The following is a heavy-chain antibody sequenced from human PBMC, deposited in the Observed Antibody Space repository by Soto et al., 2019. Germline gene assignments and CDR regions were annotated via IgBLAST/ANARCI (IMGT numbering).Heavy chain of an antibody. J-gene: IGHJ4*02. D-gene: IGHD6-13*01. CDR3: ARSLYTSSWYAGY. CDR1: GYSIGGGYY. CDR2: VYHSGTT. V-gene: IGHV4-38-2*01. Sequence: SETLSLTCAVSGYSIGGGYYWGWIRQPPGKGLEWIGSVYHSGTTYYNPSLKSRVAISIDTSKNHFSLKLSSVTAADAALYFCARSLYTSSWYAGYWGQGTLVTVSS.